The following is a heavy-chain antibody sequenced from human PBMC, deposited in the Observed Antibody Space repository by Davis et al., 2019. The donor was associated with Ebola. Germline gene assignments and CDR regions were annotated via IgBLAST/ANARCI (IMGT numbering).Heavy chain of an antibody. CDR2: INHSGST. CDR3: ARGHSYGSMVYDVDV. J-gene: IGHJ6*02. V-gene: IGHV4-34*01. Sequence: SDTLSPTFPAHGWSSIAYYWSWTPQPPGKGLEWFREINHSGSTNYNPSLKSPVTISVDTSTNQFSLKLSSVTASDAALYYCARGHSYGSMVYDVDVSGQGTTVSVSS. D-gene: IGHD5-18*01. CDR1: GWSSIAYY.